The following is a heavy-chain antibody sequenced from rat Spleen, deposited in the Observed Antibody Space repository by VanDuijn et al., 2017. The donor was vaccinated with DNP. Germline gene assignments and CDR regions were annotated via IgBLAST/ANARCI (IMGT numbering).Heavy chain of an antibody. D-gene: IGHD1-12*03. CDR1: GFTFSDYA. J-gene: IGHJ3*01. CDR3: ATSGYGYDGYPFAY. Sequence: EVQLVESGGGLVQPGNSLKLSCTDSGFTFSDYAMAWVRQSPKKALEWVATIIYDGTTTYYLDSVKGRFTISRDNAKNTLFLQMDSLGSEDTATYYCATSGYGYDGYPFAYWGHGTLVTVSS. V-gene: IGHV5S10*01. CDR2: IIYDGTTT.